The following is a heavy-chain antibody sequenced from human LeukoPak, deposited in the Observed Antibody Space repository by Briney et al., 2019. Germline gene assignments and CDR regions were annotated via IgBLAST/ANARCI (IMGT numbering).Heavy chain of an antibody. CDR1: GGSISSSSYY. CDR2: IYYSGST. Sequence: SETLSLTCTVSGGSISSSSYYWGWIRQPPGKGLGWIGSIYYSGSTYYNPSLKSRVTISVDTSKNQFSLKLSSVTAADTAVYYCARHVYSSSWYYYFDYWGQGTLVTVSS. D-gene: IGHD6-13*01. V-gene: IGHV4-39*01. CDR3: ARHVYSSSWYYYFDY. J-gene: IGHJ4*02.